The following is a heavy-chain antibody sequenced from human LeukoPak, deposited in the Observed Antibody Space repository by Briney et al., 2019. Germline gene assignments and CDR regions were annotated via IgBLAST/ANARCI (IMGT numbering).Heavy chain of an antibody. CDR1: GFTFSSYE. D-gene: IGHD3-10*02. Sequence: GRSLRLSCAASGFTFSSYEMNWVRHAPGKGLEWVSYISSSGSTIYYADSVKGRFTISRDNAKNSLYLQMNSLRAEDTAVYYCAELGITMIGGVWGKGTTVTISS. V-gene: IGHV3-48*03. J-gene: IGHJ6*04. CDR2: ISSSGSTI. CDR3: AELGITMIGGV.